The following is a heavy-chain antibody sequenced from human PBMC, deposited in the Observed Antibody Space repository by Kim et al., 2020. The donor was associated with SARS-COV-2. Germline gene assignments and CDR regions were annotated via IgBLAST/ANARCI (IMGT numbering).Heavy chain of an antibody. CDR1: GYTFTSYG. D-gene: IGHD3-10*01. Sequence: ASVKVSCKASGYTFTSYGISWVRQAPGQGLEWMGWISAYNGNTNYAQKLQGRVTMTTDTSTSTAYMELRSLRSDDTAVYYCARDGADHVLLWFGGKNWFDPWGQGTLVTVSS. CDR2: ISAYNGNT. CDR3: ARDGADHVLLWFGGKNWFDP. V-gene: IGHV1-18*01. J-gene: IGHJ5*02.